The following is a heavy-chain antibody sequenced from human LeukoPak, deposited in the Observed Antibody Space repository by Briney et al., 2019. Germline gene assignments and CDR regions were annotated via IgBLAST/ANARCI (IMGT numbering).Heavy chain of an antibody. CDR2: ISTTGSTV. CDR3: AKDFPHYYESSHGMDA. Sequence: EGSLRLSCAASGFSFGRYEMNWVRQAPGKGLEWVSYISTTGSTVYYADSVEGRFTMSRDNAKNLLYLQMNSLRAEDAAVYYCAKDFPHYYESSHGMDAWGQGTTVTVSS. D-gene: IGHD3-22*01. CDR1: GFSFGRYE. J-gene: IGHJ6*02. V-gene: IGHV3-48*03.